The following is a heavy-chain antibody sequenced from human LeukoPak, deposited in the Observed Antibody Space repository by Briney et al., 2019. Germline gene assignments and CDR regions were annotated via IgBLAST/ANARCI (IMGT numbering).Heavy chain of an antibody. CDR3: ARSTYILTGFGVSLWYYFDY. V-gene: IGHV3-21*01. CDR2: ISSSSSYI. CDR1: GFTFSSYS. J-gene: IGHJ4*02. D-gene: IGHD3-9*01. Sequence: PGGSLRLSCAASGFTFSSYSMNWVRQAPGKGLEWVSSISSSSSYIYYADSVKGRFTISRDNAKNSLYLQMNSLRAEDTAVYYCARSTYILTGFGVSLWYYFDYWGQGTLVTVSS.